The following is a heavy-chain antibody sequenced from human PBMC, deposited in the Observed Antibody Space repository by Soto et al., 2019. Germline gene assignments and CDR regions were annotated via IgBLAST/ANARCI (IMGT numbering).Heavy chain of an antibody. Sequence: VHLEASGGGLVKPGGSLRLSCRASGFTFSDYYMSWIRQAPGKGLEWVADISNSGRITHHADSVEGRFTIYRDNAKDSLFLQLNNLRPEDSAIYYCARDHGGGGLTLEYWGQGTLVTVSS. CDR2: ISNSGRIT. CDR1: GFTFSDYY. CDR3: ARDHGGGGLTLEY. J-gene: IGHJ4*02. D-gene: IGHD3-16*01. V-gene: IGHV3-11*01.